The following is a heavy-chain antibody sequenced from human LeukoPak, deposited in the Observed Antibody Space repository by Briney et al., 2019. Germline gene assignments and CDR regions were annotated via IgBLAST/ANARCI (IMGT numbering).Heavy chain of an antibody. CDR3: ARDCHVEMATIVNQHSLCAFDI. CDR1: GYTFTSYY. D-gene: IGHD5-24*01. Sequence: ASVKVSCKASGYTFTSYYMHWVRQAPGQGLEWMGIINPSGGSTSYAQKFQGRVTMTRDMSTSTVYMELSSLRSEDTAVYYCARDCHVEMATIVNQHSLCAFDIWGQGTMVTVSS. V-gene: IGHV1-46*01. J-gene: IGHJ3*02. CDR2: INPSGGST.